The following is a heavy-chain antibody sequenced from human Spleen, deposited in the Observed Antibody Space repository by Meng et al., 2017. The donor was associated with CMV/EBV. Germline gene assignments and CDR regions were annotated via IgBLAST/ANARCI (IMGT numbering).Heavy chain of an antibody. V-gene: IGHV2-5*02. CDR2: IYWDDDK. CDR1: GFSTSTSGVG. D-gene: IGHD3-3*01. J-gene: IGHJ4*02. CDR3: AHFLGWGNYYFDY. Sequence: QLTLKDPAPTRVKPPQTLTLTCTFAGFSTSTSGVGGGWNRQPPGKALEWLAVIYWDDDKRYSPSLMSRLTITKDTSKNQVVLTMTNMDPVDTATYYCAHFLGWGNYYFDYWGQGTLVTVSS.